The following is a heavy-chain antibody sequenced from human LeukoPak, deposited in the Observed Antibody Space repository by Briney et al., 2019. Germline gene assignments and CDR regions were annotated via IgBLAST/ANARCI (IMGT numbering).Heavy chain of an antibody. CDR3: TTRGYHLDS. J-gene: IGHJ4*02. D-gene: IGHD3-22*01. Sequence: GGSLRLSCAASGFDFGAYEMNWVRQAPGQGLEWVAYFAGSDTTTYYADSVKGSFTISRDNARNSLFLQMNSLRAEDTALYYCTTRGYHLDSWGQGTLVTVSS. CDR2: FAGSDTTT. CDR1: GFDFGAYE. V-gene: IGHV3-48*03.